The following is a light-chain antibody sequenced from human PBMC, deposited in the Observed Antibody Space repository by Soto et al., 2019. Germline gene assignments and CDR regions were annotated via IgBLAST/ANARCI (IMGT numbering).Light chain of an antibody. CDR3: QQYDNPMYT. J-gene: IGKJ2*01. Sequence: DIQMTQSPSSLSASVGDRVTITCQASQDISNYLNWYQQKPGKAPKLLIYDASNLETGVPSRFRGSGAGTDFTFTSSSLQPEDIATYYCQQYDNPMYTFGQGTKREIK. CDR2: DAS. V-gene: IGKV1-33*01. CDR1: QDISNY.